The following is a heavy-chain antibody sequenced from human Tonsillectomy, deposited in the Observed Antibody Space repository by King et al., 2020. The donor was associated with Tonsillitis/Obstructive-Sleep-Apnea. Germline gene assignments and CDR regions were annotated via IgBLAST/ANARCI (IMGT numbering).Heavy chain of an antibody. CDR2: INLDGSAT. CDR3: ARDSETVTVDF. J-gene: IGHJ4*02. V-gene: IGHV3-74*01. Sequence: VQLVESGGGLVQPGGSLRLSCAASGFIFSAYWMHWVRQVPGKGLVWVSRINLDGSATTYADSVKGRFTISRDNAKNTVYLQMNSLRAEDTAVYYCARDSETVTVDFWGQETLVTVSS. CDR1: GFIFSAYW. D-gene: IGHD4-11*01.